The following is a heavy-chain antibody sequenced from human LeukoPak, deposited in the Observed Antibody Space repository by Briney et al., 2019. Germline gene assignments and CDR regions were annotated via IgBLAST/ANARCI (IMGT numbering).Heavy chain of an antibody. D-gene: IGHD6-13*01. Sequence: PSETLSLTCTVSGGSISSGGYYWSWIRQHPGKGLEWIGYIYYSGSTYYNPSLKSRVTISVDTSKNQFSLKLSSVTAADTAVYYCARGIRYSSSWYFDYWGQGTLVTVSS. CDR1: GGSISSGGYY. CDR2: IYYSGST. CDR3: ARGIRYSSSWYFDY. J-gene: IGHJ4*02. V-gene: IGHV4-31*03.